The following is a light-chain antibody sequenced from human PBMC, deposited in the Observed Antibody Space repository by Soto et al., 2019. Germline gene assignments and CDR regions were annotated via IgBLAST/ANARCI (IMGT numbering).Light chain of an antibody. Sequence: QSALTQPPSVSAAPGQTVTISCSGSTSNIGNNYVSWYQHLPGTAPRLLILENNKRRSGIPDRFSGSKSGTSATLAITGLQIGDEADYYCGTWDIRLNINWVFGGGTKVTVL. CDR1: TSNIGNNY. CDR2: ENN. V-gene: IGLV1-51*02. CDR3: GTWDIRLNINWV. J-gene: IGLJ3*02.